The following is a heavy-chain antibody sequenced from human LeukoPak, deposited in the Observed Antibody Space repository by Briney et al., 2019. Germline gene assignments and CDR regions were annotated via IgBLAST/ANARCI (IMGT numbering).Heavy chain of an antibody. D-gene: IGHD1-1*01. J-gene: IGHJ4*02. CDR1: GYTFTGYY. V-gene: IGHV1-2*02. Sequence: ASVKVSCKASGYTFTGYYMHWVRQAPGQGLEWMGWMNPNRGGTNYAQKFQGRVTMTRDTSISTAYMELSRLRSDVTAVYYCARNPSTTGTKDYWGQGTLVTVSS. CDR3: ARNPSTTGTKDY. CDR2: MNPNRGGT.